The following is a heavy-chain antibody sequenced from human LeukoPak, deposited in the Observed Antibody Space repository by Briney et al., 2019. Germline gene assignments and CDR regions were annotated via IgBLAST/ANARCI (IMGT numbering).Heavy chain of an antibody. CDR3: ARDASGSSIGFIDF. Sequence: PGGSLRLSCAASEFTLRSYSMHWVRQAPGKGLEWVSYISTSSTYIYYADLVRGRFSISRDNAKNSLYLHMNSLKADDTAVYYCARDASGSSIGFIDFWGQGTLVTVSS. J-gene: IGHJ4*02. V-gene: IGHV3-21*01. D-gene: IGHD1-26*01. CDR2: ISTSSTYI. CDR1: EFTLRSYS.